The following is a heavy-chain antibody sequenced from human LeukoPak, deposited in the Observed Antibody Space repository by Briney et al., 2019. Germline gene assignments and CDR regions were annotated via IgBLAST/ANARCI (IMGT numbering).Heavy chain of an antibody. V-gene: IGHV3-53*01. D-gene: IGHD3-3*02. CDR2: IHNDGST. J-gene: IGHJ4*02. Sequence: GGSLRLSCAASGFTFSSYEMNWVRQAPGKGLEWVSVIHNDGSTYYADSVKGRFTISRDNSKNTLYLQMNSLRVEDTAVYYCAALARDYWGQGTLVTVSS. CDR1: GFTFSSYE. CDR3: AALARDY.